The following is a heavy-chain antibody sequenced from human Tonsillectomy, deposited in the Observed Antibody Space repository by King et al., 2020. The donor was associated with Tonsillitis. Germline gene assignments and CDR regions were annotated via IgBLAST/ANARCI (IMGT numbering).Heavy chain of an antibody. CDR3: ANGPDYGDFEN. Sequence: VQLVESGGGVVQPGGSLRLSCGASGLTFRSYGMHWLRQAPGKGLEWVAFIRYDGNKKYYADSVKGRFTISRDNSKSTLSLQMNSLTADDTAVYYCANGPDYGDFENWGQGTLVTVSS. CDR2: IRYDGNKK. CDR1: GLTFRSYG. D-gene: IGHD4-17*01. V-gene: IGHV3-30*02. J-gene: IGHJ1*01.